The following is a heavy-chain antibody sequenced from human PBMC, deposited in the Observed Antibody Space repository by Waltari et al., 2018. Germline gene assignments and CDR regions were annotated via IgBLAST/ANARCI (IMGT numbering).Heavy chain of an antibody. J-gene: IGHJ2*01. CDR1: GHTSTAYG. D-gene: IGHD3-9*01. V-gene: IGHV1-18*01. CDR2: ISASNGDT. Sequence: QIRLEESGAEVKKPGASVKVSCKASGHTSTAYGISWVRQAPGEGLEWMGWISASNGDTKYAQKCQDRVTMTTDASTSTVYMELRSLRSDDTAVYYCAREHRYYFDTHTLYFDLWGRGTLVTVSS. CDR3: AREHRYYFDTHTLYFDL.